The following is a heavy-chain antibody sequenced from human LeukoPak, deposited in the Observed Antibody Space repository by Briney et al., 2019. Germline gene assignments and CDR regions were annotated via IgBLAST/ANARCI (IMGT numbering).Heavy chain of an antibody. V-gene: IGHV4-39*01. Sequence: PSETLSLTCTVSGGSISSSSYYWGWIRQPPGKGLEWIVSIHYSGDTYYNPSLKSRVTISVDTSKTQFSLRLSSVTAADTAVYYCARHWGAAAGEHYGMDVWGQGTTVTVSS. CDR3: ARHWGAAAGEHYGMDV. CDR1: GGSISSSSYY. CDR2: IHYSGDT. J-gene: IGHJ6*02. D-gene: IGHD6-13*01.